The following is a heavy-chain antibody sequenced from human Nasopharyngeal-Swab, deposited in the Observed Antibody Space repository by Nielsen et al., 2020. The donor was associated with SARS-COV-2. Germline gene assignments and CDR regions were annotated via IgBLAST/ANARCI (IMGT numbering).Heavy chain of an antibody. CDR3: ARDPRGLSSPSGMDV. J-gene: IGHJ6*02. CDR2: INAANGDT. D-gene: IGHD3-16*02. Sequence: ASVKVSCKASGYTFTSHAMHWLRQAPGQRLEWLGWINAANGDTKYSQKIQGRVTITRDTSASTAYMALSSLRSEDTAVYYCARDPRGLSSPSGMDVWGQGTTVTVSS. CDR1: GYTFTSHA. V-gene: IGHV1-3*01.